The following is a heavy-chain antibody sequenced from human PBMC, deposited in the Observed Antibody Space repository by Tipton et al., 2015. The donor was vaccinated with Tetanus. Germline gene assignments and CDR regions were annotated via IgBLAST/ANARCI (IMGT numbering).Heavy chain of an antibody. V-gene: IGHV3-30-3*01. CDR3: ARDGFYYGSGSYYRAF. J-gene: IGHJ4*02. CDR1: GLSFSGYG. CDR2: VAYDGNNK. Sequence: SLRLSCATSGLSFSGYGLHWLRQAPGKGLEWAALVAYDGNNKYYADSVKGRFTISRDNSKDTLCLQMNSLRPEDTAVYYCARDGFYYGSGSYYRAFWGQGTLVTVSP. D-gene: IGHD3-10*01.